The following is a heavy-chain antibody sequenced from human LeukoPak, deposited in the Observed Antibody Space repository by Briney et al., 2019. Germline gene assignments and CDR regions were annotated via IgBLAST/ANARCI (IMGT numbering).Heavy chain of an antibody. J-gene: IGHJ4*02. V-gene: IGHV3-23*01. CDR2: ISGSGGST. D-gene: IGHD4-17*01. CDR3: AKPPRSTVTTVY. CDR1: GFTFSSYA. Sequence: PGGSLRLSCAASGFTFSSYAMYWVRQAPGKGLEWVSTISGSGGSTYYADSVKGRFTISRDNSKNTLYLQMNSLRAEDTAVYYCAKPPRSTVTTVYWGQGTLVTVSS.